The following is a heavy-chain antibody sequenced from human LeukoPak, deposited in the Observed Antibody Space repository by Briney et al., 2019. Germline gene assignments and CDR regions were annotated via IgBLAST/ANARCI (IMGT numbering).Heavy chain of an antibody. V-gene: IGHV3-33*01. CDR3: ARDGDYYDRSGYYNY. J-gene: IGHJ4*02. Sequence: GRSLRLSCAASGFTFSSYGMHWVRQAPGKGLEWVAVIWYDGSNKYYADSVKGRFTISRDNSKNMLYLQMNSLRAEDTAVYYCARDGDYYDRSGYYNYWGQGTLVTVSS. D-gene: IGHD3-22*01. CDR1: GFTFSSYG. CDR2: IWYDGSNK.